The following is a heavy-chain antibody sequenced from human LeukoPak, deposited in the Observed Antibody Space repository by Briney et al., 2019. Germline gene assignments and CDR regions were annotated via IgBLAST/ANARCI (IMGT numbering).Heavy chain of an antibody. V-gene: IGHV1-2*02. CDR1: GYTFTGYY. Sequence: ASVKVSCKASGYTFTGYYMHWVRQAPGQGLEWMGWINPNSGGTNYAQKFQGRVTVTRDTSISTAYMELSRLRSDDTAVYYCARDQQLYYDSSGYSDYWGQGTLVTVSS. J-gene: IGHJ4*02. D-gene: IGHD3-22*01. CDR2: INPNSGGT. CDR3: ARDQQLYYDSSGYSDY.